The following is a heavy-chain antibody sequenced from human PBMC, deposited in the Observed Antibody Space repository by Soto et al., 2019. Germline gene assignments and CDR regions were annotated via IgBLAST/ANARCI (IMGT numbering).Heavy chain of an antibody. CDR3: ARQKSGLEFYNYFDP. CDR1: GDSVSRGTYY. CDR2: GSYSGST. J-gene: IGHJ5*02. V-gene: IGHV4-61*01. Sequence: QVQLQESGPGLVKPSETLSLTCSVSGDSVSRGTYYWSWIRQSPERGLEWIAYGSYSGSTSYNPSFKSRATISVDTSKNQCSLRLRSLTAEDTAVYYCARQKSGLEFYNYFDPWGPGTLVTVSS. D-gene: IGHD3-3*01.